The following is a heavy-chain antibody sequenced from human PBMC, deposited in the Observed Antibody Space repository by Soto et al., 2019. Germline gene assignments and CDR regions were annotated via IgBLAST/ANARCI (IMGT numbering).Heavy chain of an antibody. V-gene: IGHV1-69*01. CDR2: LIPIFGTA. Sequence: QVQLVQSGAAVKKPGSSVKVSCKASGDTFSSYAISWVRQAPGQGLEWMGGLIPIFGTANYAQKFQGRVTITADESTSTAYMELSSLRSEDTAVYYCARDGSGYRSRASPMDVWGQGTTVTVSS. J-gene: IGHJ6*02. D-gene: IGHD3-22*01. CDR1: GDTFSSYA. CDR3: ARDGSGYRSRASPMDV.